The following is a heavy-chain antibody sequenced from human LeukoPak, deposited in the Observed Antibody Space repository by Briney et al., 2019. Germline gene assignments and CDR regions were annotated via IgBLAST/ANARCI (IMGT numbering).Heavy chain of an antibody. V-gene: IGHV3-23*01. Sequence: GGSLRLSCAASGFTFSNYALTWVRQAPGRGLEWVSSISGISTYYADSVKGRFSISRDNYKNTLYLRMGSLRAEDTAVYYCARGPNGNYVGAFDFQRWGQGTLVTVSS. D-gene: IGHD4-17*01. CDR2: ISGIST. CDR1: GFTFSNYA. CDR3: ARGPNGNYVGAFDFQR. J-gene: IGHJ1*01.